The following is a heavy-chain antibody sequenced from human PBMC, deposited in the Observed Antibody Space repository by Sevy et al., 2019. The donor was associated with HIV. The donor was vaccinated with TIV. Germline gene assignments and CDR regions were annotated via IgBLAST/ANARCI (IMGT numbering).Heavy chain of an antibody. D-gene: IGHD2-8*01. CDR2: MNPNSGGT. Sequence: ASVKVSCKASGYTFTGYYMHWVRQAPGQGLEWMGWMNPNSGGTNYAQKFQGRVTMTRDTSISTAYMELSRLRSDDTAVYYCARGRCTNGVCYYFDYWGQGTLVTVSS. V-gene: IGHV1-2*02. CDR3: ARGRCTNGVCYYFDY. CDR1: GYTFTGYY. J-gene: IGHJ4*02.